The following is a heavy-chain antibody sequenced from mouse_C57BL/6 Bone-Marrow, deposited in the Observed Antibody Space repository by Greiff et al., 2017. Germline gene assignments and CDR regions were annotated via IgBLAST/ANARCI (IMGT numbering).Heavy chain of an antibody. D-gene: IGHD2-1*01. Sequence: QVQLQQSDAELVKPGASVKISCKVSGYTFTDHTIHWMKQRPEQGLEWIGYIYPRDGSTKYNEKFKGKDTLTSDKSSSPAYMQLNILTSEDSAVYFCARYPLYYGNPHYFDYWGQGTTLTVSS. CDR1: GYTFTDHT. CDR3: ARYPLYYGNPHYFDY. J-gene: IGHJ2*01. CDR2: IYPRDGST. V-gene: IGHV1-78*01.